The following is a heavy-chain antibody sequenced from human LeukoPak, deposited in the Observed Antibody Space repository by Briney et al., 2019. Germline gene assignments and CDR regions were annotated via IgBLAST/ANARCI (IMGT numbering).Heavy chain of an antibody. J-gene: IGHJ4*02. V-gene: IGHV3-66*01. CDR2: IYSGGGT. CDR3: ARLRTNFFDY. CDR1: GFTVSNNY. D-gene: IGHD1-7*01. Sequence: GGSLRLSCAVSGFTVSNNYMSWVRRAPGKGLEWVSIIYSGGGTYYADPVKGRFTISRDNSKNTLYLQMNSLRAEDTAVYYCARLRTNFFDYWGQGILVTVSS.